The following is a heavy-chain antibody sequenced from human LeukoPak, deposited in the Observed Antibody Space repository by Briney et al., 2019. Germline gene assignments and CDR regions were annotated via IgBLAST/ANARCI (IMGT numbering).Heavy chain of an antibody. Sequence: GASVKVSCKASGYTFTGYYMHWVRQAPGQGLEWMGWINPNSGGTNYAQKFQGWVTMTRDTSISTAYMELSRLRSDDTAVYYCAKYFTTVLAMGNAFDPWGQGTLVTVSS. CDR2: INPNSGGT. V-gene: IGHV1-2*04. CDR3: AKYFTTVLAMGNAFDP. J-gene: IGHJ5*02. D-gene: IGHD4-17*01. CDR1: GYTFTGYY.